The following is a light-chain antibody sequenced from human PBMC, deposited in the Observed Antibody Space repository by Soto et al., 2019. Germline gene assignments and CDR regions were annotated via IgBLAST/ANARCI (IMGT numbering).Light chain of an antibody. CDR3: SSYAGRNNVV. J-gene: IGLJ2*01. CDR1: SSDIGGYKY. V-gene: IGLV2-8*01. Sequence: QSALTQPPSASGSPGQSVTISCTGTSSDIGGYKYFSCYQQHPAKAPKLMNYDDSQRPAGVPDRFSGSKSGNAASLTVSGRQTEDEADYCCSSYAGRNNVVFGGGTKLTVL. CDR2: DDS.